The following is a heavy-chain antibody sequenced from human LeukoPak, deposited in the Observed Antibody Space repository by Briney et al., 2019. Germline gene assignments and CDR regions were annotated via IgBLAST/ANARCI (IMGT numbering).Heavy chain of an antibody. V-gene: IGHV3-48*01. CDR2: ISTSTTTI. D-gene: IGHD3-22*01. J-gene: IGHJ4*02. CDR1: GFTFSSYS. Sequence: GGSLRLSCEASGFTFSSYSMNWVRQAPGKGLEWISYISTSTTTIYYANSVKGRFTISRDNAKKSLYLQMNSLRVEDTAVYYCARGYYDSSGYYYFDYWGQGTLVTVSS. CDR3: ARGYYDSSGYYYFDY.